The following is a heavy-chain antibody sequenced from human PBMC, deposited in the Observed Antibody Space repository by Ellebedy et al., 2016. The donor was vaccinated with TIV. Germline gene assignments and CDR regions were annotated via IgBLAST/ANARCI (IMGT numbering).Heavy chain of an antibody. Sequence: MPSETLSLTCSLSGSSITTYYWSWIRQPPGKGLEWIGYIYNVELTNYSPSLKSRPSISIETSKKQFSLNLTSVTVADTALYFCARGVVRVVAAFDIWGRGTMVIVSS. CDR1: GSSITTYY. J-gene: IGHJ3*02. V-gene: IGHV4-59*01. CDR3: ARGVVRVVAAFDI. CDR2: IYNVELT. D-gene: IGHD3-10*01.